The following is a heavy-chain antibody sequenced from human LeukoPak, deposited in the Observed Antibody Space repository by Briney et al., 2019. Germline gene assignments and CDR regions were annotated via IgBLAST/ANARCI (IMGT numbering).Heavy chain of an antibody. V-gene: IGHV3-66*01. J-gene: IGHJ4*02. CDR2: IYSSGST. Sequence: GGSLRLSCAASGFTVSTNYVSWVRQAPGKGLEWVSVIYSSGSTYYADSVKDRFTISRDNSRNTVDLQMNSLRVEDTAVYYCARASWGYQFDSWGQGTLVTVSS. CDR1: GFTVSTNY. D-gene: IGHD5-12*01. CDR3: ARASWGYQFDS.